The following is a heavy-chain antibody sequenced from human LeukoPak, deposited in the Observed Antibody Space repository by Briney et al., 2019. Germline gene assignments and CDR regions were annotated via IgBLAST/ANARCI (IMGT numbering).Heavy chain of an antibody. J-gene: IGHJ4*02. CDR2: ISSSSSYI. V-gene: IGHV3-21*01. CDR1: GFTFSSYS. CDR3: ARGLTSHDY. Sequence: GSLRLSCAASGFTFSSYSVNWVRQAPGKGLEWVSSISSSSSYIYYADSVKGRSTISRDNAKNSLYLQMNSLRAEDTAVYYCARGLTSHDYWGQGTLVTVSS.